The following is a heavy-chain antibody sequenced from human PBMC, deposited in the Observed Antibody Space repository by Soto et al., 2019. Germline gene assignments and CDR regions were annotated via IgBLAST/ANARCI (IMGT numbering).Heavy chain of an antibody. CDR3: TTGLAAAGTNY. V-gene: IGHV3-15*01. J-gene: IGHJ4*02. Sequence: GGSLRLSCAASVFTFNAAWMSWFRQAPGKGLEWVGRIKSKTDGGTTDFAALEKGRFTISRDDSKNMVYLQMNSLKIEDTAVYSCTTGLAAAGTNYWGQGTLVTVSS. CDR1: VFTFNAAW. D-gene: IGHD6-13*01. CDR2: IKSKTDGGTT.